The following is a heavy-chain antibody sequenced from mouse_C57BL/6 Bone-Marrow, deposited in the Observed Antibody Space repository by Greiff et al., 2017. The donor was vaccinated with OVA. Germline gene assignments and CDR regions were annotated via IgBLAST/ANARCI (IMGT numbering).Heavy chain of an antibody. D-gene: IGHD3-2*02. CDR3: ARGGNSSGPFFDY. J-gene: IGHJ2*01. CDR2: INPGSGGT. CDR1: GYAFTNYL. V-gene: IGHV1-54*01. Sequence: QVQLQQSGAELVRPGTSVKVSCKASGYAFTNYLIEWVKQRPGQGLEWIGVINPGSGGTNYNEKFKGKATLTADKSSSTAYMQLISLTSEDSAVYFCARGGNSSGPFFDYWGQGTTLTVSS.